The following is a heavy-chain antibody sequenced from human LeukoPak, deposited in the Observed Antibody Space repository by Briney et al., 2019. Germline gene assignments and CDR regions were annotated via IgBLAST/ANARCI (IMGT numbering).Heavy chain of an antibody. CDR3: AELGITMIEGV. D-gene: IGHD3-22*01. CDR1: GFTFSSYG. J-gene: IGHJ6*04. CDR2: ISGSGGST. Sequence: GGSLRLSCAASGFTFSSYGMSWVRQAPGKGLEWVSGISGSGGSTYYADSVKGRFTISRDNAKNSLYLQMNSLRAEDTAVYYCAELGITMIEGVWGKGTTVTISS. V-gene: IGHV3-23*01.